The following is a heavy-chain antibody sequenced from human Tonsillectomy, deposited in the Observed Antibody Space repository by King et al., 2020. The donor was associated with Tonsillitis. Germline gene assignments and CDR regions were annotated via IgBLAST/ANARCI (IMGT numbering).Heavy chain of an antibody. J-gene: IGHJ4*02. D-gene: IGHD5-18*01. Sequence: VQLVESGGGVVQPGRSLRLSCAASGFTFSTSVMHWVRQAPGRGLEWVAVISYDGSHKYYADSVKGRFTISRDNSKNTLYLQNNSLRVEDTAVHYCARGSGYPDNWGQGTLVTVSS. CDR3: ARGSGYPDN. CDR2: ISYDGSHK. V-gene: IGHV3-30*01. CDR1: GFTFSTSV.